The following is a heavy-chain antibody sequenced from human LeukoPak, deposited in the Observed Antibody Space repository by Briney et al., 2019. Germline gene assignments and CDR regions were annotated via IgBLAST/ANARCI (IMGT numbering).Heavy chain of an antibody. V-gene: IGHV4-4*02. CDR1: GGSISSSNR. CDR3: ARGGYGSGSLRYYFDY. Sequence: SESLSLTCAVSGGSISSSNRWSWVRQPPGKGLEWIGEIYHSGSTNYNPSLKSRVTISVDKSKNQFSLKLGSVTAADTAVYYCARGGYGSGSLRYYFDYWGQGTLVTVSS. CDR2: IYHSGST. D-gene: IGHD3-10*01. J-gene: IGHJ4*02.